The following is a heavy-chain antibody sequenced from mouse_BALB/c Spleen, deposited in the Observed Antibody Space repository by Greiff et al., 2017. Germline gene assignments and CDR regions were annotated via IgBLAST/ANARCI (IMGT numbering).Heavy chain of an antibody. V-gene: IGHV2-6-7*01. D-gene: IGHD1-1*01. CDR3: ARDDGSSAWFAY. CDR2: IWGDGST. Sequence: VQVGESGPGLVAPSQRLSMTCTVSGFSFTGYGVNWGRQTPGKGLEWLGKIWGDGSTDYNSALKSRLSISTDNTKSQVFLKMNSLQTDDTARYYCARDDGSSAWFAYWGQGTLVTVSA. J-gene: IGHJ3*01. CDR1: GFSFTGYG.